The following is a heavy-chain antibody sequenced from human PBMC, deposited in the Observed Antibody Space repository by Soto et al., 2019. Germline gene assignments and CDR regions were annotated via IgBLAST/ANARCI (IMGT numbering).Heavy chain of an antibody. CDR1: GGSISSSSYY. J-gene: IGHJ2*01. Sequence: QLQLQESGPGLVKPSETLSLTCTVSGGSISSSSYYWGWIRQPPGKGLEWIGSIYYSGSTYYNPSLKSRVTISVDTSKNQFSLKLSSVTAADTAVYYCARVGGSRIASNWYFDLWGRGTLVTVSS. CDR2: IYYSGST. CDR3: ARVGGSRIASNWYFDL. D-gene: IGHD2-15*01. V-gene: IGHV4-39*01.